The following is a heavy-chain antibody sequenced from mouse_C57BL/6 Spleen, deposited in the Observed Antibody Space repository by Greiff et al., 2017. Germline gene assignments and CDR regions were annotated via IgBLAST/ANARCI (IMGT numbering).Heavy chain of an antibody. V-gene: IGHV1-15*01. CDR1: GYTFTDYE. D-gene: IGHD5-1-1*01. CDR2: IDPETGGT. Sequence: VQGVESGAELVRPGASVTLSCKASGYTFTDYEMHWVKQTPVHGLEWIGAIDPETGGTAYNQKFKGKAILTADKSSSTAYMELRSLTSEDSAVDYCTKGYPYYFDYWGQGTTLTVSS. CDR3: TKGYPYYFDY. J-gene: IGHJ2*01.